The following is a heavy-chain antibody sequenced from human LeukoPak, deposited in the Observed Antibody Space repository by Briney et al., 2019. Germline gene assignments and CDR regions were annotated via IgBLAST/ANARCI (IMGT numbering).Heavy chain of an antibody. J-gene: IGHJ3*02. CDR3: AKGWEYSGSYLDAFDI. V-gene: IGHV3-30-3*01. Sequence: GGSLRLSCAASGFTFSSYAMHWVRQAPGKGLEWVAVISYDGSNKYYADSVKGRFTISRDNSKNTLYLQMNSLRAEDTAVYYCAKGWEYSGSYLDAFDIWGQGTMVTVSS. D-gene: IGHD1-26*01. CDR2: ISYDGSNK. CDR1: GFTFSSYA.